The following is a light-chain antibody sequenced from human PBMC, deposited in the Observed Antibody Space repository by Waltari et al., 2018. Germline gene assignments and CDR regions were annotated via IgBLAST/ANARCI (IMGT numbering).Light chain of an antibody. V-gene: IGKV1-5*03. CDR1: QSFSSW. Sequence: DIQMTQSPSTLSASVGDRVTITCRASQSFSSWLAWYQQKPGKAPKLLIYKASTLEGGVPSRFSGSGSGTEFTLNISSLQPDDFATYYCQQYNSYPWTFGQGTKVEIK. J-gene: IGKJ1*01. CDR3: QQYNSYPWT. CDR2: KAS.